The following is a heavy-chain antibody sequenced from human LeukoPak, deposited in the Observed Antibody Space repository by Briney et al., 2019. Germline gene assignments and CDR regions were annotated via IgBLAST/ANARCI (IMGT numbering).Heavy chain of an antibody. D-gene: IGHD6-19*01. V-gene: IGHV3-7*01. J-gene: IGHJ2*01. CDR1: GFTFSSYW. CDR2: IKQDGSEQ. CDR3: ARFLAVAGTGLRYFDL. Sequence: GGSLRLSCAASGFTFSSYWMTWVRQAPGKGLEWVANIKQDGSEQYYVDPVKGRFTISRDNAKNSLYLQMNSLRAEDTAVYYCARFLAVAGTGLRYFDLWGRGTLVTVSS.